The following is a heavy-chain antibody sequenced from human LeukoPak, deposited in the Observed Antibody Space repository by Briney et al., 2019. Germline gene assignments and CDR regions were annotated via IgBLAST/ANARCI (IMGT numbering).Heavy chain of an antibody. D-gene: IGHD1-14*01. J-gene: IGHJ4*02. V-gene: IGHV3-11*01. Sequence: PGGSLRLSCAAPGFTFSDYYMSWIRQAPGKGLEWVSYISSSGSTIYYADSVKGRFTISRDNAKNSLYLQMNSLRAEDTAVYYCARVPRTESNLAYWGEGTLVTVSS. CDR1: GFTFSDYY. CDR2: ISSSGSTI. CDR3: ARVPRTESNLAY.